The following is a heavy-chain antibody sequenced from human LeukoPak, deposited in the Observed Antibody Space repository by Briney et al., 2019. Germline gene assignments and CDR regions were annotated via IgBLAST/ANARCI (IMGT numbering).Heavy chain of an antibody. CDR1: GFPFSSYG. CDR2: VSHDGSNE. CDR3: AKEGYYGSGSYPDH. V-gene: IGHV3-30*18. D-gene: IGHD3-10*01. J-gene: IGHJ4*02. Sequence: GGSLRLSCAASGFPFSSYGMHWVVQAPGKGLEGGAVVSHDGSNEYFVDSVKGRFTISRDNSKNTLYLQMNSLRAEDTAVYYCAKEGYYGSGSYPDHWGQGTLVTVSS.